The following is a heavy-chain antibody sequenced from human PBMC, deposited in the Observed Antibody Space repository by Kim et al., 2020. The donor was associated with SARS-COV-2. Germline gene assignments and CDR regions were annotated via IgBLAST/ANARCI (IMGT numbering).Heavy chain of an antibody. Sequence: ASVKVSCKASGYRFTSNKMHWVRQAPGQGLEWMGIITPIDGFTVYAQNLQGRFTVTRDTSTATVYMELSSLRSDYTAVYYCARDNINWAFDIWGQGTMVIVSS. J-gene: IGHJ3*02. CDR3: ARDNINWAFDI. CDR1: GYRFTSNK. CDR2: ITPIDGFT. V-gene: IGHV1-46*04.